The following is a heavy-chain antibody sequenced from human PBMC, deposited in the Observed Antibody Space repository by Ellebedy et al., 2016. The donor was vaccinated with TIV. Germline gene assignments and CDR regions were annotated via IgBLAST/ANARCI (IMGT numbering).Heavy chain of an antibody. CDR3: ARDSDYGDPKYNWFDP. J-gene: IGHJ5*02. CDR2: IYYSGST. Sequence: GSLRLSXTVSGGSISSGGYYWSWIRQPPGKGLEWIGYIYYSGSTNYNPSLKSRVTISVDTSKNQFSLKLSSVTAADTAVYYCARDSDYGDPKYNWFDPWGQGTLVTVSS. V-gene: IGHV4-61*08. CDR1: GGSISSGGYY. D-gene: IGHD4-17*01.